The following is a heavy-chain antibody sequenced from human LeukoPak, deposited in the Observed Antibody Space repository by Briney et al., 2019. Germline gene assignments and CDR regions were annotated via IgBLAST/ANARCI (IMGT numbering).Heavy chain of an antibody. V-gene: IGHV3-23*01. CDR1: GFTFSSYA. CDR2: ITDTGGTT. Sequence: GGSLRLSCAASGFTFSSYAMKWVRQAPGKGLEWGLAITDTGGTTYYAESVKGRFKISRDNSKNTLNLQMNRQRADDTAVYYCAKDLGRGLVLAVAGTSNDFWGQGTLVTVSS. J-gene: IGHJ4*02. D-gene: IGHD6-19*01. CDR3: AKDLGRGLVLAVAGTSNDF.